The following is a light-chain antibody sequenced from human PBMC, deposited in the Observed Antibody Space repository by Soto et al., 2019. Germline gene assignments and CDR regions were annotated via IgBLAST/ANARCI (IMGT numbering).Light chain of an antibody. J-gene: IGKJ3*01. V-gene: IGKV3-20*01. CDR3: QQFGGSAARFT. Sequence: IVLTQSPGTLSLSPGERATLTCRASQTITSFYLAWYQQKPGHAPRLLIYGTSTRATGIPDRFSDSGSGTDFTLALRKLEPEDFAVYYCQQFGGSAARFTFGPGTTVEVK. CDR2: GTS. CDR1: QTITSFY.